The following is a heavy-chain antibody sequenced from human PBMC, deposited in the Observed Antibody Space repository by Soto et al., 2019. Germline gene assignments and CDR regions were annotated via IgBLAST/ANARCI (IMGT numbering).Heavy chain of an antibody. Sequence: QLQLQESGSGLVKPSQTLSLTCAVSGGSISSGGYSWSWIRQPPGKGLEWIGYIYHSGSTYYNPSHKRRVTISVDRSKNQFSLKLSSVTAADTAVYYCARALTTVTTIDYWGQGTLVTVSS. D-gene: IGHD4-17*01. V-gene: IGHV4-30-2*01. J-gene: IGHJ4*02. CDR2: IYHSGST. CDR3: ARALTTVTTIDY. CDR1: GGSISSGGYS.